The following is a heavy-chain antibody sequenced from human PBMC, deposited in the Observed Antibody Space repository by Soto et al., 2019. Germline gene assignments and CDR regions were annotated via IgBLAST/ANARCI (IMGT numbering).Heavy chain of an antibody. CDR3: ARGVMDYYYYYYMDV. CDR1: GYTFTGYY. D-gene: IGHD2-21*01. J-gene: IGHJ6*03. V-gene: IGHV1-2*04. CDR2: INPNSGGT. Sequence: QVQLVQSGAEVKKPGASVKVSCKASGYTFTGYYMHWVRQAPGQGLEWMGWINPNSGGTNYAQKFQGWVTMTRDTSISTAYMELSRLRSDDTAVYYCARGVMDYYYYYYMDVWGKGTTVTVSS.